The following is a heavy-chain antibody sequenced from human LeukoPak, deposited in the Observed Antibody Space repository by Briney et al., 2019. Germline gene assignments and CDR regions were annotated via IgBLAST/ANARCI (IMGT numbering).Heavy chain of an antibody. V-gene: IGHV1-69*05. J-gene: IGHJ4*02. D-gene: IGHD3-16*02. Sequence: GASVKVSCKASGGTFSSYAISWVRQAPGQGLEWMGGIIPIFGTANYAQKFQGRVTITRDTSASTGYMELSSLRSEDTAVYYCARGSYRYTNGYWGQGTLVTVSS. CDR2: IIPIFGTA. CDR1: GGTFSSYA. CDR3: ARGSYRYTNGY.